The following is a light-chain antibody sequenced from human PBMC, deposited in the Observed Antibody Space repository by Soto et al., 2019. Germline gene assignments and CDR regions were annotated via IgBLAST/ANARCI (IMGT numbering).Light chain of an antibody. J-gene: IGLJ2*01. CDR3: QTWGTGIHVV. CDR2: LNSDGSH. CDR1: SGHSSYA. V-gene: IGLV4-69*01. Sequence: QLVLTQSPSASASLGASVKLTCTLSSGHSSYAIAWHQQQPEKGPRHLMKLNSDGSHSKGDGIPDRFSGSSSGAERYLTISSLQSEDEADYYCQTWGTGIHVVFGGGTKVTDL.